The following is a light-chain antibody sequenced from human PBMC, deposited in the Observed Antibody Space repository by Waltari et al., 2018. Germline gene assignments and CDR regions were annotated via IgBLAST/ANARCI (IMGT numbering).Light chain of an antibody. V-gene: IGLV2-23*02. CDR2: DVS. Sequence: QSALTQPASVSGSPGQSVTLSCTGASSDIGRYDIVSWYQQHPGNAPKPIICDVSKRPSGVSDRFSGSKSGDTASLRISGLQFEYEADYYCCSYAGNYIWVFGGGTRLPVL. CDR1: SSDIGRYDI. CDR3: CSYAGNYIWV. J-gene: IGLJ3*02.